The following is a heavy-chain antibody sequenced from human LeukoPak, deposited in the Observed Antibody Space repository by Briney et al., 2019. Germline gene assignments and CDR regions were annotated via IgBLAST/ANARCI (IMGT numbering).Heavy chain of an antibody. CDR2: ISARGGST. V-gene: IGHV3-23*01. CDR1: GFTFSSYG. D-gene: IGHD3-22*01. CDR3: AKDYYYDSSGYYSGLDDY. J-gene: IGHJ4*02. Sequence: PGRSLRLSCAASGFTFSSYGMHWVRQAPGKGLEWVSAISARGGSTYYADSVKGRFSISRDNSKNTLYLQMNSLRAEDTAVYYCAKDYYYDSSGYYSGLDDYWGQGTLVTVSS.